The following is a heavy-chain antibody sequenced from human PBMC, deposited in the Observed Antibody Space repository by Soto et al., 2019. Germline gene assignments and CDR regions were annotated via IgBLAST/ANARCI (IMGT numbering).Heavy chain of an antibody. CDR3: ARGPGSTAFDP. J-gene: IGHJ5*02. Sequence: SETLSLTCAVSGYSISSDYFWGWIRQPPGKGLEWIASIYRSGSTFYNPSLKSRVTISIDTSKNQFSLTLTSVLAADTAVYYCARGPGSTAFDPWGQGTLVTVSS. CDR1: GYSISSDYF. CDR2: IYRSGST. V-gene: IGHV4-38-2*01. D-gene: IGHD5-18*01.